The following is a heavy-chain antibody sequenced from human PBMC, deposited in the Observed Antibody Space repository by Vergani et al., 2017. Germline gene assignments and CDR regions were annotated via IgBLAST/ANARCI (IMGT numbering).Heavy chain of an antibody. V-gene: IGHV3-11*05. CDR1: GFTFSDYY. J-gene: IGHJ3*02. Sequence: VQLVESGGGLVKPGGSLRLSCAASGFTFSDYYMSWIRQAPGKGLEWVSYISSSSSYTNYADSVKGRFTISRDNAKNSLYLQMNSLRAEDTAVYYCARDLLVDTAMVGAFDIWGQGTMVTVSS. CDR3: ARDLLVDTAMVGAFDI. D-gene: IGHD5-18*01. CDR2: ISSSSSYT.